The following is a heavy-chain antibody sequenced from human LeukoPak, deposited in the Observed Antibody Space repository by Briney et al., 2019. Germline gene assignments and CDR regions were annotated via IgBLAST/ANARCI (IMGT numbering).Heavy chain of an antibody. Sequence: SETLSLTCAVSGGSISSGGYSWSWIRQPPGKGLEWIGYIYHSGSTYYNPSLKSRVTISVDRSKNQFSLKLSSVTAADTAVYYCARVYYGGDCFMGAFNWFDPWGQGTLVTVSS. CDR1: GGSISSGGYS. CDR2: IYHSGST. D-gene: IGHD2-21*02. CDR3: ARVYYGGDCFMGAFNWFDP. V-gene: IGHV4-30-2*01. J-gene: IGHJ5*02.